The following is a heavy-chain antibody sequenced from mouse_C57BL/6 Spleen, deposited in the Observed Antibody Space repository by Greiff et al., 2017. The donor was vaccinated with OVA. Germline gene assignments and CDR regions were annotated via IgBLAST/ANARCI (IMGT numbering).Heavy chain of an antibody. Sequence: QVHVKQSGPGLVQPSQSLSITCTVSGFSLTSYGVHWVRQSPGKGLEWLGVIWSGGSTDYNAAFISRLSISKDNSKSQVFFKMNSLQADDTAIYYCAIQDSSGYEFAYWGQGTLVTVSA. V-gene: IGHV2-2*01. CDR1: GFSLTSYG. J-gene: IGHJ3*01. CDR3: AIQDSSGYEFAY. D-gene: IGHD3-2*02. CDR2: IWSGGST.